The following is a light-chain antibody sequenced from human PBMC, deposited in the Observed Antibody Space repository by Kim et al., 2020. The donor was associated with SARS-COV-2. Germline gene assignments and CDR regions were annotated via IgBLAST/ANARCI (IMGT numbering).Light chain of an antibody. Sequence: SASVGDTVTITCRASQNIHNWLAWYQQKPGKAPKLLIYKASILQGWVPAIFSGSGSGTEFTLTIRSLQPDDFATYYCQQYSSYWTFGQGTKVDIK. J-gene: IGKJ1*01. CDR2: KAS. CDR3: QQYSSYWT. V-gene: IGKV1-5*03. CDR1: QNIHNW.